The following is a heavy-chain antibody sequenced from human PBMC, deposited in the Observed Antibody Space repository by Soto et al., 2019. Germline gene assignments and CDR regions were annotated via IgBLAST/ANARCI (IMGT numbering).Heavy chain of an antibody. J-gene: IGHJ3*02. Sequence: SVKVSCQASGYTFTSYGISWVRQAPLQGLEWMGWISAYNGNTNYAQKLQGRVTMTTDTSTSTAYMELRSLRSDDTAVYYCARVYLGPVWAVGAFDIWGQGTMVTVSS. CDR2: ISAYNGNT. CDR1: GYTFTSYG. D-gene: IGHD3-16*01. CDR3: ARVYLGPVWAVGAFDI. V-gene: IGHV1-18*01.